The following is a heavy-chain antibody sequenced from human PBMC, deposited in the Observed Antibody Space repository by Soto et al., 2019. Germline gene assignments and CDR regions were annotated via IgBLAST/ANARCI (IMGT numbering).Heavy chain of an antibody. J-gene: IGHJ4*02. D-gene: IGHD6-13*01. V-gene: IGHV4-39*01. Sequence: SETLSLTCTVSGVSIHNSHSFWAWIRQPPGKGLEFIGSVYHNGGAHYNSSLKSRVTISVDTAHNQVSLRMRSLTAADTAVYYCATLRAWGDSPGPFALWGQGTLDTVSS. CDR2: VYHNGGA. CDR3: ATLRAWGDSPGPFAL. CDR1: GVSIHNSHSF.